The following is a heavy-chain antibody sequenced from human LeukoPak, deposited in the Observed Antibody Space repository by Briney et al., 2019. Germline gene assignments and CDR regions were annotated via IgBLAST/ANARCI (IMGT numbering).Heavy chain of an antibody. CDR1: GFTFSSFW. J-gene: IGHJ3*02. CDR2: ISSSGSTI. D-gene: IGHD3-10*01. CDR3: ASRLGYYGLGGVTPDAFDI. Sequence: GGSLRLSCAASGFTFSSFWMNWVRQAPGKGLEWVSYISSSGSTIYYTDSVKGRFTISRDNAKNSLYLQMNSLRAEDTAVYYCASRLGYYGLGGVTPDAFDIWGQGTMVTVSS. V-gene: IGHV3-48*04.